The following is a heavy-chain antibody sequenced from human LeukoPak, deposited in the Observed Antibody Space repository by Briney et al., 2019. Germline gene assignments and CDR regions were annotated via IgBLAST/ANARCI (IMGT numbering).Heavy chain of an antibody. D-gene: IGHD3-22*01. CDR1: GFTFSSYS. V-gene: IGHV3-21*01. J-gene: IGHJ4*02. Sequence: PGGSLRLSCAASGFTFSSYSMNWVRQAPGKGLEWVSSISSSSLYIYYADSVKGRFTISRDTAKDSLYLQMNSLRAEDTAIYYCARLGHDNSFDYWGQGTLVTVSS. CDR2: ISSSSLYI. CDR3: ARLGHDNSFDY.